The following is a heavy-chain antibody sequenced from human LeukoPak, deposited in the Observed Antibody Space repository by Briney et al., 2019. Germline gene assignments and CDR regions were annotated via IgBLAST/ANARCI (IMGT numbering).Heavy chain of an antibody. V-gene: IGHV3-48*03. CDR2: ISSSGSTI. J-gene: IGHJ6*04. CDR3: ARDLNMVRGVILGNYYYYYVMDV. Sequence: PGGSLRLSCAASGFTFSSYEMNWVRQAPGKGLEWVSYISSSGSTIYYADSVKGRFTISRDNAKNSLYLQMNSLRAEDTAVYYCARDLNMVRGVILGNYYYYYVMDVWGKGTTVTVSS. CDR1: GFTFSSYE. D-gene: IGHD3-10*01.